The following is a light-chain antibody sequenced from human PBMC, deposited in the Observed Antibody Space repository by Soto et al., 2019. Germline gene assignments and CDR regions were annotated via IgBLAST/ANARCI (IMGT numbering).Light chain of an antibody. CDR1: QSLLHSNGYNY. J-gene: IGKJ5*01. CDR3: MQALQTFT. V-gene: IGKV2-28*01. CDR2: LRS. Sequence: DIVMTQSPLSLPVTPGEPASISCRSSQSLLHSNGYNYLDWYLQKPGQSPQLLIYLRSNRASGVPVRFSGSGSGTDFTLKITRVEAEDVGVYYCMQALQTFTVGQGTRLEIK.